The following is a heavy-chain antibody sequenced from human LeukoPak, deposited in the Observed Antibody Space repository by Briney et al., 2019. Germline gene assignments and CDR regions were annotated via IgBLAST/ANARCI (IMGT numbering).Heavy chain of an antibody. Sequence: ASVKVSCKASGGTFSSYAISWVRQAPGQGLEWMGGIIPIFGTANYAQKFQGRVTITADKSTSTAYMELSSLRSEDTAVYYCARELDDFWSGPVPAFAMDVWGKGTTVTISS. CDR1: GGTFSSYA. D-gene: IGHD3-3*01. CDR3: ARELDDFWSGPVPAFAMDV. CDR2: IIPIFGTA. J-gene: IGHJ6*03. V-gene: IGHV1-69*06.